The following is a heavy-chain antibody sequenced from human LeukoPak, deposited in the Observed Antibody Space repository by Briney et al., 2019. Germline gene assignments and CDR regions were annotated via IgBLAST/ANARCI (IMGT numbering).Heavy chain of an antibody. D-gene: IGHD6-19*01. CDR2: IKQDGSEK. V-gene: IGHV3-7*01. CDR3: AREGPVSSGWYWT. CDR1: GFTFSSYG. Sequence: GGSLRLSCAASGFTFSSYGMHWVRQAPGKGLEWVANIKQDGSEKYYVDSVKGRFTISRDNAKNSLYLQMNSLRAEDTAVYYCAREGPVSSGWYWTWGQGTLVTVSS. J-gene: IGHJ5*02.